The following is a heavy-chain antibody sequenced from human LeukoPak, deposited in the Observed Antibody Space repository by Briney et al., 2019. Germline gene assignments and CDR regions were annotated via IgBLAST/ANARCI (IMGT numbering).Heavy chain of an antibody. V-gene: IGHV3-23*01. D-gene: IGHD4/OR15-4a*01. Sequence: GGSLRLSCAASGFTFSSDAMNWVRQAPGKGLEWVSGISDTGGNPYYADSVRGRFTISRDKSKNTLDLQMNSLRAEDTAVYYCAKGTMHDYWGQGTLVTVSA. CDR1: GFTFSSDA. CDR2: ISDTGGNP. J-gene: IGHJ4*02. CDR3: AKGTMHDY.